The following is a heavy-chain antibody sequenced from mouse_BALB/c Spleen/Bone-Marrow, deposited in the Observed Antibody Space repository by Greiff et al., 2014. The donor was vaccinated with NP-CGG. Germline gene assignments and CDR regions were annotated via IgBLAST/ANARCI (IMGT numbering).Heavy chain of an antibody. Sequence: QVHVKQSGPGLVAPSQSLSITCTVSGFSLTSYGVYWVRQPPGKGLEWLGVIGAGGSTNYNSALMSRLSISKDNSKSQVFLKMHSLQTDDTAMYYCARSPTSSWAMDYWGQGTSVTVSS. D-gene: IGHD1-1*01. CDR3: ARSPTSSWAMDY. V-gene: IGHV2-9*02. CDR1: GFSLTSYG. J-gene: IGHJ4*01. CDR2: IGAGGST.